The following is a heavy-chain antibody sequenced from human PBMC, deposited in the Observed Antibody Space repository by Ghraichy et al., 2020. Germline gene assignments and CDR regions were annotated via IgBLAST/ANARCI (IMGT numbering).Heavy chain of an antibody. CDR3: ARQYCSGGSCFCTSHRYWFDP. CDR1: GYTFTSYG. J-gene: IGHJ5*02. CDR2: ISAYNGNT. Sequence: ASVKVSCKASGYTFTSYGISWVRQAPGQGLEWMGWISAYNGNTNYAQKLQGRVTMTRDTSTSTAYMELRSLRSDDTAVYYCARQYCSGGSCFCTSHRYWFDPWGQGTLVTVSS. V-gene: IGHV1-18*01. D-gene: IGHD2-15*01.